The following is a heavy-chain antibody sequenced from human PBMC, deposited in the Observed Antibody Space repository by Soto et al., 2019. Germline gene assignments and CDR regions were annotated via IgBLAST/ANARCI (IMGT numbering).Heavy chain of an antibody. CDR3: ARGDTIFGVKFDP. J-gene: IGHJ5*02. D-gene: IGHD3-3*01. Sequence: PSETLSLTCTVSGGSISSGDYYWSWIRQPPGKGLEWIGYIYYSGSTYYNPSLKSRVTISVDTSKNQFSLKLSSVTAADTAVYYCARGDTIFGVKFDPWGQGTLGTVS. V-gene: IGHV4-30-4*01. CDR1: GGSISSGDYY. CDR2: IYYSGST.